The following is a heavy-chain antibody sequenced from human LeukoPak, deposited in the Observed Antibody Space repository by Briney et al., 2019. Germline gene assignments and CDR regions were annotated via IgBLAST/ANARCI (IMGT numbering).Heavy chain of an antibody. CDR3: AKDSYYYDSSGYYSPDY. D-gene: IGHD3-22*01. J-gene: IGHJ4*02. Sequence: GGSLRLSCAASGFTFSSYAMSWVRQAPGKGLEWVAVISYDGSNKYYADSVKGRFTISRDNSKNTLYLQMNSLRAEDTAVYYCAKDSYYYDSSGYYSPDYWGQGTLVTVSS. CDR2: ISYDGSNK. CDR1: GFTFSSYA. V-gene: IGHV3-30*18.